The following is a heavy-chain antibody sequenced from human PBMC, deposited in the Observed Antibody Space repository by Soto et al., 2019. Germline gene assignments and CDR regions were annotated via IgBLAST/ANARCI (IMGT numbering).Heavy chain of an antibody. CDR3: AKGLGNWNYGFVFDY. J-gene: IGHJ4*02. Sequence: SETLSLTCTVSGGSISSYYWSWIRQPPGKGLEWIGYIYYSGSTNYNPSLKSRVTISVDTSKNQFSLKLSSVTAADTAVYYCAKGLGNWNYGFVFDYWGQGTLVTVSS. CDR1: GGSISSYY. V-gene: IGHV4-59*01. CDR2: IYYSGST. D-gene: IGHD1-7*01.